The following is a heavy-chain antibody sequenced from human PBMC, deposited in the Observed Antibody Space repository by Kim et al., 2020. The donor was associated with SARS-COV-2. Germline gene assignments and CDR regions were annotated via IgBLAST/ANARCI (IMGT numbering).Heavy chain of an antibody. CDR3: ASTTPAAGEDYYYYGMDV. Sequence: SETLSLTCTVSGGSISSGGYYWSWIRQHPGKGLEWIGYIYYSGSTYYNPSLKSRVTISVDTSKNQFSLKLSSVTAADTAVYYCASTTPAAGEDYYYYGMDVWGQGTTVTVSS. D-gene: IGHD6-13*01. J-gene: IGHJ6*02. CDR1: GGSISSGGYY. CDR2: IYYSGST. V-gene: IGHV4-31*03.